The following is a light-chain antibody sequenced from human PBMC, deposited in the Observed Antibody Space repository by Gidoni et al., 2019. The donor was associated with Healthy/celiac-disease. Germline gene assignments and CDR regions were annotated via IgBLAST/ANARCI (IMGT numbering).Light chain of an antibody. CDR1: QSVLYSSNNKNY. Sequence: DIVMTQSPDSLAVSLGEWATINCKSSQSVLYSSNNKNYLAWYQQKPAQPPKLLIYWSSTRDSVVPDRFSGSGSGTDFTLTISSLQAEDVAVYYCQQYYSTPLTFGQGTKLEIK. CDR3: QQYYSTPLT. J-gene: IGKJ2*01. CDR2: WSS. V-gene: IGKV4-1*01.